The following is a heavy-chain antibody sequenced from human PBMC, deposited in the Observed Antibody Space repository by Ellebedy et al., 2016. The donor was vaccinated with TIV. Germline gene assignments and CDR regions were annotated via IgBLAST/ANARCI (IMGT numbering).Heavy chain of an antibody. CDR2: ISGSSGST. Sequence: GESLKISCAASGFTFSSYAMSWVRQAPGKGLEWVSAISGSSGSTYYADSVKGRFTISRDNSKNTLYLQMNSLRAEDTAVYYCAKDGGWAAAGLLWINYYYYGMDVWGQGTTVTVSS. CDR1: GFTFSSYA. J-gene: IGHJ6*02. V-gene: IGHV3-23*01. CDR3: AKDGGWAAAGLLWINYYYYGMDV. D-gene: IGHD6-13*01.